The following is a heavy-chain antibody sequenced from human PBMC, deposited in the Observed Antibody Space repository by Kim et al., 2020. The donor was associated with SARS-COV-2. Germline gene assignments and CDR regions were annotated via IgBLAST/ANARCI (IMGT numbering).Heavy chain of an antibody. D-gene: IGHD6-13*01. CDR2: ISWNSGSI. J-gene: IGHJ6*02. Sequence: GGSLRLSYAASGFTFDDYAMHWVRQAPGKGLEWVSGISWNSGSIGYADSVKGRFTISRDNAKNSLYLQMNSLRAEDTALYYCAKGRGAAAAYGMDVWGQGTTVTVSS. CDR1: GFTFDDYA. CDR3: AKGRGAAAAYGMDV. V-gene: IGHV3-9*01.